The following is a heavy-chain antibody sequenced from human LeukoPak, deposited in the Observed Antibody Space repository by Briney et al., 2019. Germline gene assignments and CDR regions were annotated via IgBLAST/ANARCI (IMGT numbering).Heavy chain of an antibody. J-gene: IGHJ6*02. CDR1: GESFSDYY. CDR2: IDHSGGT. Sequence: SETLSLTCTVYGESFSDYYWSWIRQPPGKGLEWIGEIDHSGGTNYNPSLKSRVTISVDTSKKQLSLKLSSVTAADTAVYYCASRLYYYYGMDVWGQGTTVTVSS. D-gene: IGHD6-6*01. CDR3: ASRLYYYYGMDV. V-gene: IGHV4-34*01.